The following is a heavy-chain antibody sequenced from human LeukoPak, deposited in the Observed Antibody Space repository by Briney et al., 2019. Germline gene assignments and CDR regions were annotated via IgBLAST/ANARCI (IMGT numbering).Heavy chain of an antibody. CDR3: ARVRGGYCSGGSCYSRGTSRNWFDP. Sequence: SETLSLTCTVSGGSISSGSYYWSWIRQPAGKGLEWIGRIYTSGSTNYNPSLKSRVTISVDTSKNQFSLKLSSVTAADTAVYYCARVRGGYCSGGSCYSRGTSRNWFDPWGQGTLVTVSS. CDR1: GGSISSGSYY. V-gene: IGHV4-61*02. D-gene: IGHD2-15*01. J-gene: IGHJ5*02. CDR2: IYTSGST.